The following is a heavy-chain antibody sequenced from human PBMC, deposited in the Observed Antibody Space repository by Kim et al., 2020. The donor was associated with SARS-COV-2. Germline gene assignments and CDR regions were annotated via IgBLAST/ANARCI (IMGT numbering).Heavy chain of an antibody. J-gene: IGHJ1*01. D-gene: IGHD3-22*01. CDR3: ATVVFYYDAGYFKN. Sequence: AASVKGRLILSRDHSKNTLYLQMNSLRAEDTAVYYCATVVFYYDAGYFKNWGQGTLVIVSS. V-gene: IGHV3-66*01.